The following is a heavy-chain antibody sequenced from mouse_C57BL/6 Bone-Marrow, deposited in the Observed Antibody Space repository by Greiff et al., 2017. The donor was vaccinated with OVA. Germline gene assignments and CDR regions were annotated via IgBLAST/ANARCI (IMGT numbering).Heavy chain of an antibody. V-gene: IGHV1-42*01. CDR2: INPSTGGT. CDR1: GYSFTGYY. D-gene: IGHD1-1*01. J-gene: IGHJ2*01. Sequence: EVQLQQSGPELVKPGASVKISCKASGYSFTGYYRNWVKQSPEKSLEWIGEINPSTGGTTYNQKFKAKATLTVDKSSSTAYMQLKSLTSEDSAVYYCARCYYGSSVLFDYWGQGTTLTVSS. CDR3: ARCYYGSSVLFDY.